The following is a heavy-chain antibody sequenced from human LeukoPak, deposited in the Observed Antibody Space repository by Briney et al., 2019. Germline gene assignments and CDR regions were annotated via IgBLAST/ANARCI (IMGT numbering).Heavy chain of an antibody. D-gene: IGHD1-26*01. CDR3: AKSIVGATGAYRH. Sequence: GESLKISCKGSGYSFSGFWIAWVRQRPGEGLEWMGTIYPGDSDIRYSPSFQGQVSMSADKSISTAYLQWSSLKASDTATYYCAKSIVGATGAYRHWGQGTRVTVSS. V-gene: IGHV5-51*01. J-gene: IGHJ4*02. CDR1: GYSFSGFW. CDR2: IYPGDSDI.